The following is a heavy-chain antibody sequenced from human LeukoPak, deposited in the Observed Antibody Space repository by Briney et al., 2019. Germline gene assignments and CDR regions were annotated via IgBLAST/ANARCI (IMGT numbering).Heavy chain of an antibody. CDR3: ARDAPDFDY. V-gene: IGHV3-30-3*01. CDR2: ISYDGSNK. J-gene: IGHJ4*02. Sequence: GGSLRLSCAASGFTFSSYAMHWVRQAPGKGLEWVAVISYDGSNKYYADSVKGRFTISRDNSKNTLYLQMNSLRAEDTAVYYCARDAPDFDYWGQGTLVTVSS. CDR1: GFTFSSYA.